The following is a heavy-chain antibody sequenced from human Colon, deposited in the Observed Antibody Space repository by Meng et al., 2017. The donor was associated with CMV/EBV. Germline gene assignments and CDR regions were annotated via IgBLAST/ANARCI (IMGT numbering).Heavy chain of an antibody. D-gene: IGHD4-11*01. CDR1: GYTFNHYG. Sequence: ASVKVSCKASGYTFNHYGTNWVRQAPGQGLEWMGWISAFNGKTYYAQNFQDRLTLTTDTTTTTAYMELRSLTSDDVALYYCARGYDYTNYVPIDYWGQGTLVTVSS. CDR2: ISAFNGKT. CDR3: ARGYDYTNYVPIDY. J-gene: IGHJ4*02. V-gene: IGHV1-18*03.